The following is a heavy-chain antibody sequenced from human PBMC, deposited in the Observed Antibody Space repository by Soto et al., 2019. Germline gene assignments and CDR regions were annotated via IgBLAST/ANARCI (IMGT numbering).Heavy chain of an antibody. D-gene: IGHD6-19*01. CDR1: GGSISSSTYY. CDR2: IYWDDDK. J-gene: IGHJ4*02. Sequence: TLSLTCTVSGGSISSSTYYWGWIRQPPGKALEWLTLIYWDDDKRYSPSLKSRLTVSKDTSKNQVVLTMTNMDPVDTATYYCAHTFDYSSGWYRDYWGQGTLVTVSS. CDR3: AHTFDYSSGWYRDY. V-gene: IGHV2-5*02.